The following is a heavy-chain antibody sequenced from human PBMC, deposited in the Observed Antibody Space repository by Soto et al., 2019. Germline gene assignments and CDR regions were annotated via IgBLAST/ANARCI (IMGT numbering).Heavy chain of an antibody. J-gene: IGHJ4*02. Sequence: EVQLLESGGGLVQPGGSLRLSCAASGFTFSSYAMSWVRQAPGKGLEWVSAISGSGGSTYYADSGKGRFTISRDNSKHTLELQMHSLRAEDTAVYYCANDRDYVWGSDRYNDYWGQGTLVTVSS. D-gene: IGHD3-16*02. CDR1: GFTFSSYA. V-gene: IGHV3-23*01. CDR3: ANDRDYVWGSDRYNDY. CDR2: ISGSGGST.